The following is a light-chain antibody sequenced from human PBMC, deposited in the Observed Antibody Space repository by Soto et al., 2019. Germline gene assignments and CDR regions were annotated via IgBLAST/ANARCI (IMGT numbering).Light chain of an antibody. CDR3: QKYNSAPAT. CDR2: DAS. V-gene: IGKV1-33*01. Sequence: DIQMTQSPSSLSASVGDRVTITCQASQDISNYLNWYQQKPGKAPKLLIYDASNLETGVPSRFSGSGSGTDFTLTISSLQPEDVATYYCQKYNSAPATFGQGTKVDIK. CDR1: QDISNY. J-gene: IGKJ1*01.